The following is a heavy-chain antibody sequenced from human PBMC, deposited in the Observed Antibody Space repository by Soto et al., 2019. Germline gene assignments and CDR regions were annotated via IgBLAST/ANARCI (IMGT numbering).Heavy chain of an antibody. CDR2: ISYRGTT. J-gene: IGHJ5*02. CDR1: GGSINSGAYH. CDR3: ARMSATGTRWFDP. Sequence: QVQLQESGPRLVKPSQDLSLTCTVSGGSINSGAYHWSWVRQHPGKGLEWIGAISYRGTTYSNPSIQCRMTMSVDPSKTQLSLKLRSVTAADTAVYYCARMSATGTRWFDPWGPGTLVTVSS. D-gene: IGHD1-1*01. V-gene: IGHV4-31*03.